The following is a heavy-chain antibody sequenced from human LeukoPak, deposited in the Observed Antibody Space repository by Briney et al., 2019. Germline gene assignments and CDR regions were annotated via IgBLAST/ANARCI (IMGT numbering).Heavy chain of an antibody. V-gene: IGHV3-21*04. CDR1: GITFSGYS. CDR3: ARDDGGETNWGSIDY. CDR2: ISSSSGYI. J-gene: IGHJ4*02. Sequence: GGSLRLSCAASGITFSGYSMNWVRQAPGKGLEWVSSISSSSGYIYYADSVKGRFTISRDNAKNSLYLQMNSLRGEDTAVYYCARDDGGETNWGSIDYWGQGTVVTVSS. D-gene: IGHD7-27*01.